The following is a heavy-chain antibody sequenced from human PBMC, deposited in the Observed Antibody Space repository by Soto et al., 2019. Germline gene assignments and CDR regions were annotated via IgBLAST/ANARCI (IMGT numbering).Heavy chain of an antibody. CDR2: IYYSGST. Sequence: TSETLSLTCTVSGGSISSYYWSWIRQPPGKGLEWIGYIYYSGSTNYNPSLKSRVTISVDTSKNQFSLKLSSVTAADTAVYYCAREKVVPAAMRRSVWFDPWGQGTLVTVSS. CDR3: AREKVVPAAMRRSVWFDP. J-gene: IGHJ5*02. D-gene: IGHD2-2*01. CDR1: GGSISSYY. V-gene: IGHV4-59*12.